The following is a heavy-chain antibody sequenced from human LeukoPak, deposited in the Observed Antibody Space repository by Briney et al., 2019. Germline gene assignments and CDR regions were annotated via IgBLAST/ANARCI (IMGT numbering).Heavy chain of an antibody. CDR3: AKDLYSSGWYSAFDI. J-gene: IGHJ3*02. Sequence: PGGSLRLSCAASGFTFVDYYMSWIRQAPGKGLEWVGNISSSGSIISYVDSVKGRFTISRDNAKNSLFLQMKSLRAEDTAVYYCAKDLYSSGWYSAFDIWGQGTMVTVSS. D-gene: IGHD6-19*01. V-gene: IGHV3-11*01. CDR1: GFTFVDYY. CDR2: ISSSGSII.